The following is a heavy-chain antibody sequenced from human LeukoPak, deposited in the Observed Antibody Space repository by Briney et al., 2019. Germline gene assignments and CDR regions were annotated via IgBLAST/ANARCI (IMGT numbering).Heavy chain of an antibody. CDR3: AELGITMFGGV. Sequence: GGSLTLSCAASGFTFSSYELNWVRQAPGKELEWVSYISSSGSTIYYADSVKGRFTISRDNAKNSLYLQVNSLRAEDTAVYYCAELGITMFGGVWGKGTTVTISS. D-gene: IGHD3-10*02. J-gene: IGHJ6*04. CDR2: ISSSGSTI. CDR1: GFTFSSYE. V-gene: IGHV3-48*03.